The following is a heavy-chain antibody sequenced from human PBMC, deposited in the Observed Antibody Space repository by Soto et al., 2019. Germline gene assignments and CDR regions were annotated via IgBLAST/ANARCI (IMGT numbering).Heavy chain of an antibody. J-gene: IGHJ4*02. V-gene: IGHV3-23*01. D-gene: IGHD4-4*01. CDR1: GFTFNAYA. CDR2: IGGSGGNR. CDR3: ARVASDYINSVDH. Sequence: EVQLLESGGGLVQPGGSLRLSCAASGFTFNAYAMTWVRQAPGKGLEWVSAIGGSGGNRYYAASVKGRFTISRDNSKDTVDLQMNRLWVEDTAVYYCARVASDYINSVDHWGQGILVTVSS.